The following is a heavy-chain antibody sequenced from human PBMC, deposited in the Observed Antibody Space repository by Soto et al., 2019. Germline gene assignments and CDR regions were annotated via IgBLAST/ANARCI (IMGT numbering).Heavy chain of an antibody. J-gene: IGHJ5*02. CDR3: ARGSGITGTTKEWFDP. V-gene: IGHV4-30-4*01. Sequence: SETLSLTGTVCGGFIISGDYYWSWIRQSPGKGREWIGYMYSSGTTYYNPSLKSRVTISIDASKNQFYLRLSSVTAADTAVYYCARGSGITGTTKEWFDPWGQGTLVAVCS. D-gene: IGHD1-7*01. CDR1: GGFIISGDYY. CDR2: MYSSGTT.